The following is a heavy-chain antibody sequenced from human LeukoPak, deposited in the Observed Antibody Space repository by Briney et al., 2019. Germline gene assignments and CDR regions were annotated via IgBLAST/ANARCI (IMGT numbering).Heavy chain of an antibody. V-gene: IGHV4-39*01. J-gene: IGHJ4*02. D-gene: IGHD3-3*01. CDR2: IYYSGST. CDR1: GGSISSSSYY. Sequence: SETLSLTCTVSGGSISSSSYYWGWIRQPPGQGLEWIGSIYYSGSTYYNPSLKSRVTISVDTSKNQFSLKLSSVTAADTAVYYCARRGNDFWSGYYFDYWGQGTLVTVSS. CDR3: ARRGNDFWSGYYFDY.